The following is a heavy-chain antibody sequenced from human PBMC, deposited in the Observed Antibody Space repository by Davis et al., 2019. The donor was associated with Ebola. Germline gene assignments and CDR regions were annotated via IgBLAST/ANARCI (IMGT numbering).Heavy chain of an antibody. V-gene: IGHV3-7*01. CDR3: ARDPYDFWSGYLYYYYGMDV. D-gene: IGHD3-3*01. CDR1: GFTFSSYW. Sequence: GESLMISCAASGFTFSSYWMSWVRQAPGKGLEWVANIKQDGSEKYYVDSVKGRFTISRDNAKNSLYLQMNSLRAEDTAVYYCARDPYDFWSGYLYYYYGMDVWGKGTTVTVSS. J-gene: IGHJ6*04. CDR2: IKQDGSEK.